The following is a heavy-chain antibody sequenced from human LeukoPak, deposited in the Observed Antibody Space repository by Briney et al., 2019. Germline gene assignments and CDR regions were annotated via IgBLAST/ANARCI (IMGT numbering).Heavy chain of an antibody. J-gene: IGHJ4*02. CDR2: INPNNGGT. CDR3: GRDVRDYFFYY. Sequence: ASVKVSCKASGYTFTDYYIHWVRQAPGHGLEWVGWINPNNGGTNYAQKFRGRVTMTRDTSISTAYMELSRLTSDDKAVYYCGRDVRDYFFYYWGQGTLVTVSS. D-gene: IGHD3-16*02. V-gene: IGHV1-2*02. CDR1: GYTFTDYY.